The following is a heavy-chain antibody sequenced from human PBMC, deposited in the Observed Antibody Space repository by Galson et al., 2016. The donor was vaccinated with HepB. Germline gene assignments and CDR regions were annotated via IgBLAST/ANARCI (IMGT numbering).Heavy chain of an antibody. D-gene: IGHD7-27*01. V-gene: IGHV4-59*11. CDR3: ARDLNWGKWNYFDY. CDR1: GDSISSHF. Sequence: SETLSLTCTVSGDSISSHFWSWIRQPPGQGLEWIGYIYSSGTANYNPSLKSRVTISVDTSKNQFSLKLYSVTAADTAVYYCARDLNWGKWNYFDYWGQGTLVTVSS. CDR2: IYSSGTA. J-gene: IGHJ4*02.